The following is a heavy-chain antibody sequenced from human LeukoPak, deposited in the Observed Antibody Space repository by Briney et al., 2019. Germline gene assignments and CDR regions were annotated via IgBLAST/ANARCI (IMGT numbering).Heavy chain of an antibody. CDR3: DPHDSSSHF. Sequence: PGRSLRLSCAASGFTFSSYGMHWVRQAPGKGLEWVAVIWYDGSNKYYADSVKGRFTISRDNSKNTLYLQMNSLRAEDTAVYYCDPHDSSSHFWGQGTLVTVSS. CDR2: IWYDGSNK. D-gene: IGHD6-6*01. V-gene: IGHV3-33*01. CDR1: GFTFSSYG. J-gene: IGHJ4*02.